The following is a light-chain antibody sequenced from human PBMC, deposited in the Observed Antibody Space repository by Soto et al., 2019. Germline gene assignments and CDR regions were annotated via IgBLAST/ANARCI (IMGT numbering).Light chain of an antibody. CDR1: HLVKKNY. CDR2: AAS. J-gene: IGKJ5*01. CDR3: QQYAESPIT. V-gene: IGKV3-20*01. Sequence: EIVLTQSPGTLSLYPGEGTTLSCTASHLVKKNYLAWYQQKAGQAPRLLIYAASARATGIPDRFSGRGSGTDFTLTISRLEPEDVAVFYCQQYAESPITFGQGTRLEIK.